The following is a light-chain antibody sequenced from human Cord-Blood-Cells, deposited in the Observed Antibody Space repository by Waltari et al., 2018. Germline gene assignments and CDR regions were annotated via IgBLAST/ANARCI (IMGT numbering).Light chain of an antibody. J-gene: IGKJ3*01. CDR3: LHYDRYPCT. CDR1: KGIRNS. CDR2: AAS. Sequence: IPMTQSPSSLSASVGDRVTLTRRASKGIRNSLAWFQQKPGKAPKSLIYAASTLLGGVPSKCSGSGSGTDFSLTISSLQPEDFATYYCLHYDRYPCTFGPGTKVDIK. V-gene: IGKV1-16*02.